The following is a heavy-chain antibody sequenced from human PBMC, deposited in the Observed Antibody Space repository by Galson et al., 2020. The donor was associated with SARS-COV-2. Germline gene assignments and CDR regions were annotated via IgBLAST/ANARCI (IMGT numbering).Heavy chain of an antibody. D-gene: IGHD3-22*01. J-gene: IGHJ3*02. Sequence: SETLSLTCTVSGGSISSGGYYWSWIRQHPGKGLEWIGYIYYSGSTYYNPSLKSRVTISVDTSKNQFSLKLSSVTAADTAVYYCARVPDSSGASQGAFDIWGQGTMVTVSS. CDR2: IYYSGST. V-gene: IGHV4-31*03. CDR3: ARVPDSSGASQGAFDI. CDR1: GGSISSGGYY.